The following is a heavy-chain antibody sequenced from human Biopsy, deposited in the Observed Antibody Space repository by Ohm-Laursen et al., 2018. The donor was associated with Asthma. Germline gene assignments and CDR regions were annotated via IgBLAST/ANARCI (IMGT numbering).Heavy chain of an antibody. CDR1: GFTFSSYG. D-gene: IGHD3-3*01. CDR2: ISYDGSNK. CDR3: ASQSSGPDFWSGYYYFDY. J-gene: IGHJ4*02. Sequence: SSLRLSCAASGFTFSSYGMHWVRQAPGKGLEWEAVISYDGSNKYYADSVKGRFTISRDNSKNTLYLQMNSLRAEDTAVYYCASQSSGPDFWSGYYYFDYWGQGTLVTVSS. V-gene: IGHV3-30*03.